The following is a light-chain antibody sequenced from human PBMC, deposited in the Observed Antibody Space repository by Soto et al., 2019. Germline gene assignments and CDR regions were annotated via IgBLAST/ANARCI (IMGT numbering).Light chain of an antibody. CDR2: KAS. CDR1: QSISSW. Sequence: DIQMTQSPSTLSASVGDRVTITCRASQSISSWLAWYQQQTGKAPKLLIYKASSLESGVPSRFSGSGSGTEFTLTISSLQPDDFATYYCQQYNSYSGTFGQGTKVEIK. V-gene: IGKV1-5*03. J-gene: IGKJ1*01. CDR3: QQYNSYSGT.